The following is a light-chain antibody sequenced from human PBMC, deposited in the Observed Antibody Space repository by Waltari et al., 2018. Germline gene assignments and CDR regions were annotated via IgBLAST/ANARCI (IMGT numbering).Light chain of an antibody. CDR3: QQYDNWPPIT. V-gene: IGKV3-15*01. CDR2: GAS. Sequence: EIVMTQSPRTLSVSPGETATLPCRTSQNVKNNLAWYQQKPGQAPRLLIYGASTRATGIPARFSGSGSGTEFTLTISSVQSEDFAVYYCQQYDNWPPITFGQGTRLEIK. J-gene: IGKJ5*01. CDR1: QNVKNN.